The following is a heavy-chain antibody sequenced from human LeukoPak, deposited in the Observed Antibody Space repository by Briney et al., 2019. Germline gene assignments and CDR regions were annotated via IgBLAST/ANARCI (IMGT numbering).Heavy chain of an antibody. V-gene: IGHV4-4*07. D-gene: IGHD3-9*01. CDR2: ISSSGST. CDR3: ASGLRYFDLYY. CDR1: GGSLRSYC. J-gene: IGHJ4*02. Sequence: PSETLSLTCSVSGGSLRSYCWSWIRQPAGKGLEWIGRISSSGSTNYNPSLKSRVTISVDTSKNQFSLKLSSVTAADTAVYYCASGLRYFDLYYWGQGTLVTVSS.